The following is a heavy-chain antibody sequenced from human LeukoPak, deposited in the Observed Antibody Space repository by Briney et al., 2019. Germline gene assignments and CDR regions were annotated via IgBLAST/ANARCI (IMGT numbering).Heavy chain of an antibody. CDR1: GYTFTSYD. CDR2: MNPNSGNT. CDR3: ARRGIAVAQGDWFDP. V-gene: IGHV1-8*01. Sequence: ASVKVSCKASGYTFTSYDINWVRQATGQGLAWMGWMNPNSGNTGYAQKFQGRVTMTRNTSISTAYMELSSLRSEDTAVYYCARRGIAVAQGDWFDPWGQGTLVTVSS. D-gene: IGHD6-19*01. J-gene: IGHJ5*02.